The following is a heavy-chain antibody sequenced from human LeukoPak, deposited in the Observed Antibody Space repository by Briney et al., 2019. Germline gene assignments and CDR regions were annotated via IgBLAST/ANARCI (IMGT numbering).Heavy chain of an antibody. D-gene: IGHD6-13*01. V-gene: IGHV3-30*02. CDR3: AKDHEAAAGIPLPPP. Sequence: GGSLRLSCAASGFTFSTYGMHWVRQPPGKGLEWVAVIWYGGSNNYYADSVKGRFTISRDNSKNTLYLQMNSLRAEDTAVYYCAKDHEAAAGIPLPPPWGQGTMVTVSS. CDR2: IWYGGSNN. CDR1: GFTFSTYG. J-gene: IGHJ3*01.